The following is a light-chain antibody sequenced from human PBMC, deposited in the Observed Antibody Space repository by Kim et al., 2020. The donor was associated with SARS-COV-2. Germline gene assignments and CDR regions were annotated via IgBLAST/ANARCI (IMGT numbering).Light chain of an antibody. CDR3: QQYATLPWT. V-gene: IGKV3-20*01. Sequence: SSYLAWYQQKPGQAPRLLIYAASTRATGIPDRFSGSGSGTDFTLTISRLEPEDFTVYYCQQYATLPWTFGQGTKVEIK. CDR2: AAS. CDR1: SSY. J-gene: IGKJ1*01.